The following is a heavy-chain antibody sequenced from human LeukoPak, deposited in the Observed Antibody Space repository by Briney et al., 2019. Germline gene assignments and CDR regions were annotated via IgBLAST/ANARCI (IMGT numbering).Heavy chain of an antibody. D-gene: IGHD2-2*01. V-gene: IGHV1-2*04. CDR1: GYTFTGYY. J-gene: IGHJ3*02. Sequence: ASVKVSCKASGYTFTGYYMHWVRQAPGQGLEWMGWIDPNSGGTNYAQKFQGWVTMTRDTSISTAYMELSRLRSDDTAVYYCARNGGVVVPAEDAFDIWGQGTVVTVSS. CDR2: IDPNSGGT. CDR3: ARNGGVVVPAEDAFDI.